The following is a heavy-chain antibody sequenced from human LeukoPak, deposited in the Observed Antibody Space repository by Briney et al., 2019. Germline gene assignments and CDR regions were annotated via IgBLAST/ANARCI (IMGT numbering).Heavy chain of an antibody. V-gene: IGHV3-21*01. Sequence: GGSLILSCAASGFTFSSSSINWVRQAPGKGLEWVSCISSSSTYIYYADSVKGRFTISRDNAKNSLYLQMNSLRAEDTAVYYCAREAAVETHWGQGTLVTVSS. J-gene: IGHJ4*02. CDR1: GFTFSSSS. CDR3: AREAAVETH. D-gene: IGHD5-24*01. CDR2: ISSSSTYI.